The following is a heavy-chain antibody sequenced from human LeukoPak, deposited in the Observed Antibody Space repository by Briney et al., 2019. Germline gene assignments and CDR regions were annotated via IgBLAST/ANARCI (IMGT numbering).Heavy chain of an antibody. CDR2: ISSSSSTI. J-gene: IGHJ6*03. Sequence: GGSLRLSCAASGFTFSSYSMNWVRQAPGKGLEWVSYISSSSSTIYYADSVKGRFTISRDNAKNSLYLQMNSLRAEDTAVYYCARGPNCSSTSCYIGEPYYYYYYMDVWGKGTTVTVSS. D-gene: IGHD2-2*02. CDR3: ARGPNCSSTSCYIGEPYYYYYYMDV. V-gene: IGHV3-48*04. CDR1: GFTFSSYS.